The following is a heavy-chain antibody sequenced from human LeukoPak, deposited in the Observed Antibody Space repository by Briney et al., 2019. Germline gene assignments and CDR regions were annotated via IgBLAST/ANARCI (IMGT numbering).Heavy chain of an antibody. CDR1: GSTFSSYA. J-gene: IGHJ4*02. D-gene: IGHD1-26*01. V-gene: IGHV3-23*01. CDR2: ISGSGGST. CDR3: AKARAYLRPGAHDY. Sequence: PGGSLRLSCAASGSTFSSYAMSWVRQAPGKGLEWVSAISGSGGSTYYADSVKGRFTISRDNSKNTLYLQMNSLRAEDTAVYYCAKARAYLRPGAHDYWGQGTLVTVSS.